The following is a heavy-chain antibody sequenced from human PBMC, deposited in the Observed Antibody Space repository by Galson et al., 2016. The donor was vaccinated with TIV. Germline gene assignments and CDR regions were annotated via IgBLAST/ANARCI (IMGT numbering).Heavy chain of an antibody. V-gene: IGHV5-51*01. Sequence: QSGAEVKKPGESLKISCKASGYNFMNYWIGWVRHMPGKGLEWMGIIYPGDSNTRYSPSFEGQVTISADMSINTAYLQWSSLKASDTALYYCARQITFGGVIVIGNGVDVWGQGTTVTVSS. D-gene: IGHD3-16*02. CDR2: IYPGDSNT. J-gene: IGHJ6*02. CDR1: GYNFMNYW. CDR3: ARQITFGGVIVIGNGVDV.